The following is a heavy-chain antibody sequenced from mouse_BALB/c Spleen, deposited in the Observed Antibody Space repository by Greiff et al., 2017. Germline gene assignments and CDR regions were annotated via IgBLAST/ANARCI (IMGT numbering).Heavy chain of an antibody. Sequence: VKLMESGPGLVAPSQSLSITCTVSGFSLTSYGVHWVRQPPGKGLEWLGVIWAGGSTNYNPALMSRLSTSKDNSTSQVFLKMNSLQTDDTAMYYCARERNDDDGSWFAYWGQGTLVTVSA. V-gene: IGHV2-9*02. J-gene: IGHJ3*01. CDR3: ARERNDDDGSWFAY. CDR1: GFSLTSYG. D-gene: IGHD2-4*01. CDR2: IWAGGST.